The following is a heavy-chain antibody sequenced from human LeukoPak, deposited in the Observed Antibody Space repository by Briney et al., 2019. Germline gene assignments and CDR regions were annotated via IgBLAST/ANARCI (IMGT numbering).Heavy chain of an antibody. CDR1: GVSISSYY. V-gene: IGHV4-4*07. CDR3: ARDNSGYPGSGMAY. Sequence: SETLSLTCSVSGVSISSYYWSWIRQPAGKGLEWIGRIYTSGSTNYNPSLKSRVTMSLDTSRNQFSLKLSSVTAADTAVYYCARDNSGYPGSGMAYGGQGTLVTVSS. D-gene: IGHD5-12*01. J-gene: IGHJ4*02. CDR2: IYTSGST.